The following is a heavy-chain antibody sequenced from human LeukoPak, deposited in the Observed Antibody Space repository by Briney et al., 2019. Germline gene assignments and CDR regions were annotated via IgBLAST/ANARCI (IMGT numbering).Heavy chain of an antibody. Sequence: SETLSLTCTVSGGSISSYYWSWIRQPPGKGLEWIGYIYYSGSTNYSPSLKSRVTISVDTSKNQFSLKLSSVTAADTAIYYCGKTDIYFNPIDYWGPGSLVTVSS. J-gene: IGHJ4*02. CDR3: GKTDIYFNPIDY. V-gene: IGHV4-59*08. CDR1: GGSISSYY. D-gene: IGHD3-10*01. CDR2: IYYSGST.